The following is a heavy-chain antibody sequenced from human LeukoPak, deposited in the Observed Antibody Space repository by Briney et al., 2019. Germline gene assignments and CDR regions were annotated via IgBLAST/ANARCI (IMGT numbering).Heavy chain of an antibody. Sequence: SVKVSCKASGGTFSSYAISWVRQAPGQGLEWMGRIIPIFGIANYAQKFQGRVTITAYKSTSTAYMELSSLRSEDTAVYYCARDPVVATTGPYYYYGMDVWGQGTTVTVSS. V-gene: IGHV1-69*04. CDR1: GGTFSSYA. CDR3: ARDPVVATTGPYYYYGMDV. J-gene: IGHJ6*02. D-gene: IGHD5-12*01. CDR2: IIPIFGIA.